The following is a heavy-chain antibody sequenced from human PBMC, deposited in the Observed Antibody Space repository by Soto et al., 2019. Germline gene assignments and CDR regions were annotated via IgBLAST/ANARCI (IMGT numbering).Heavy chain of an antibody. V-gene: IGHV2-5*02. CDR1: GFSLSSSGVG. CDR3: ARLVVAGITYCFDS. CDR2: IYWDDDK. D-gene: IGHD2-15*01. Sequence: QITLKESGPTLVKPTQTLTLTCTFSGFSLSSSGVGVGWIRQPPGKALEWLTFIYWDDDKRYSPSLKSRLTITKDTSKNPVVLTLTNMDPVDTATYSCARLVVAGITYCFDSWGQGTLLTVSS. J-gene: IGHJ4*02.